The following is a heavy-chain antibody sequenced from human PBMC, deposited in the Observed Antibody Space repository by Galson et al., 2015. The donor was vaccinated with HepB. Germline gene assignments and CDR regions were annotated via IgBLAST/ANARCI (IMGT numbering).Heavy chain of an antibody. CDR1: GDSVSSNSAA. Sequence: CAISGDSVSSNSAAWNWIRQSPSRGLEWLGRTYYRSKWYNDYAVSVKSRITIKADTSKNQLSLQVNSVTPEDTAVYYCARGEMLEWGQGTLVTVSS. V-gene: IGHV6-1*01. D-gene: IGHD5-24*01. CDR3: ARGEMLE. CDR2: TYYRSKWYN. J-gene: IGHJ4*02.